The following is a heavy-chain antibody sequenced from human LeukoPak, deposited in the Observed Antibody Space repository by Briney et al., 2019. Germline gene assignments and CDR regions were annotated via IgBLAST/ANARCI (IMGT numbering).Heavy chain of an antibody. V-gene: IGHV3-30*18. CDR2: TSFDGSNK. CDR1: GFTFNTFG. J-gene: IGHJ6*02. Sequence: GGSLRLSCAASGFTFNTFGMHWVRQAPGKGLEWMAVTSFDGSNKYYADSVKGRFTISKDNSKNTVNLQMSSLRVDDTAVYYCAKAASSSWPSYYYGMDVWGQGTTVTVSS. CDR3: AKAASSSWPSYYYGMDV. D-gene: IGHD6-13*01.